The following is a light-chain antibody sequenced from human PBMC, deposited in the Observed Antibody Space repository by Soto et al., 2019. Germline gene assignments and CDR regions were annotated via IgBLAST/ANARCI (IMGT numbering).Light chain of an antibody. J-gene: IGLJ2*01. CDR3: QSYDDTNQRI. Sequence: NFMLTQPHSVSESPGKTVTISCSRSSGSIANYYVQWYRQRPGSAPTAVIYEDDQRPSGVPDRFSGSIDSSSNSASLTISGLEPEDGADYSCQSYDDTNQRIFGGGTKLTVL. V-gene: IGLV6-57*04. CDR1: SGSIANYY. CDR2: EDD.